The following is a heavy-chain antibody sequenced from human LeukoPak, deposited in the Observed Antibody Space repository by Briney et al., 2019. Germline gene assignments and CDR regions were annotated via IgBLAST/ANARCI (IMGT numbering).Heavy chain of an antibody. CDR2: INPNSGGT. CDR1: GYTFTGYY. D-gene: IGHD3-10*01. CDR3: ARAGTFYYGSGSYFLLTWIDP. Sequence: GASVKVSCKASGYTFTGYYMHWVRQAPGQGLEWMGWINPNSGGTNYAQKFQGRVTMTRDTSISTAYMELSRPASDDTAVYYCARAGTFYYGSGSYFLLTWIDPWGQGTLVTVSS. V-gene: IGHV1-2*02. J-gene: IGHJ5*02.